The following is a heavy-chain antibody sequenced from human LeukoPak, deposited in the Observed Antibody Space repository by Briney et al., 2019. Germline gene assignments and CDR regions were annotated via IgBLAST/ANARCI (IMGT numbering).Heavy chain of an antibody. CDR1: GGTFSSYA. J-gene: IGHJ5*02. Sequence: GASVKVSCKASGGTFSSYAISWVRQAPGQGLEWMGGIIPIFGTANYAQKFQGRVTITADKSTSTAYMELSSLRSEDTAVYYCARVAGQLKLSWFDPWGQGTLVTVSS. D-gene: IGHD6-6*01. CDR3: ARVAGQLKLSWFDP. CDR2: IIPIFGTA. V-gene: IGHV1-69*06.